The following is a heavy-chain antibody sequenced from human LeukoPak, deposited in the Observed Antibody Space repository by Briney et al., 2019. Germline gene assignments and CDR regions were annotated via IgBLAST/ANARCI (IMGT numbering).Heavy chain of an antibody. CDR1: GGIFSSYS. CDR3: ARDLPPYYFDY. Sequence: SVKVSCKASGGIFSSYSISWVRQAPGQGLEWMGRIIPILGIANYAQKFQGRVTITADKSTSTAYMDLSSLRSEDTAVYYCARDLPPYYFDYWGQGTLVTVSS. V-gene: IGHV1-69*04. CDR2: IIPILGIA. J-gene: IGHJ4*02.